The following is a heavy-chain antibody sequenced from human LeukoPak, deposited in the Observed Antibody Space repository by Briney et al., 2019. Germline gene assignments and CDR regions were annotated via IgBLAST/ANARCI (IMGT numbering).Heavy chain of an antibody. D-gene: IGHD3-10*01. Sequence: ASVKVSCKASGYTFTGYYMHWVRQAPGQGLGWMGWINPNSGGTNYAQKFQGRVTMTRDTSISTAYMELSRLRSDDTAVYYCARDIYYGSGSPWVLGYWGQGTLVTVSS. CDR1: GYTFTGYY. V-gene: IGHV1-2*02. CDR2: INPNSGGT. CDR3: ARDIYYGSGSPWVLGY. J-gene: IGHJ4*02.